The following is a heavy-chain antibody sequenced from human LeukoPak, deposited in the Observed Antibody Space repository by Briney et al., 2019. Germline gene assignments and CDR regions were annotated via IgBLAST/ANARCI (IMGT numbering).Heavy chain of an antibody. CDR3: ARYWSAGTEGIGLDY. V-gene: IGHV4-59*01. CDR2: IYYSGST. D-gene: IGHD2-8*02. CDR1: GDSISRYY. J-gene: IGHJ4*02. Sequence: SETLTLTCSVPGDSISRYYWSWIRQPPGKGLEWIGYIYYSGSTKYNPSLNGRVTISVDTPKNQFPLRLNSVTAADTAVYHCARYWSAGTEGIGLDYWGQGILVTVSS.